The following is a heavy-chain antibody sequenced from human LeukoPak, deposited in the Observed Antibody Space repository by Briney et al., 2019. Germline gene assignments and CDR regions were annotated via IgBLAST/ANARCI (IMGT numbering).Heavy chain of an antibody. CDR2: ISSDGNNK. J-gene: IGHJ4*02. CDR1: GFTFSSYA. CDR3: AREASLSGCYFDY. Sequence: PGRSLRLSRAASGFTFSSYAMHWVRQAPGKGLEWVAVISSDGNNKYYADSVKGRFTISRDNSKNTLYLQMNSLRAEDTALYYCAREASLSGCYFDYWGQGTLVTVSS. D-gene: IGHD5-12*01. V-gene: IGHV3-30-3*01.